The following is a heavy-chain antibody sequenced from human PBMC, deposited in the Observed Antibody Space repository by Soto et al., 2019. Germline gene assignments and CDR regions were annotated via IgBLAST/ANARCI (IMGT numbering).Heavy chain of an antibody. V-gene: IGHV4-30-4*01. J-gene: IGHJ3*02. Sequence: SETLSLTCSVSGGSISRCAYDLSWIRQTPEKGLGWVGYIANTGRSYYNPSPKRRVAVSANTSKNHFCLKLNSVTAADAAVYCCARRHGDYAFDIRGQGTMVTVSS. CDR2: IANTGRS. CDR1: GGSISRCAYD. CDR3: ARRHGDYAFDI. D-gene: IGHD4-17*01.